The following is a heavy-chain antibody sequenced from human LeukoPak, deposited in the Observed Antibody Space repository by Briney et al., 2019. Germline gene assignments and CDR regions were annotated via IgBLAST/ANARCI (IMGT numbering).Heavy chain of an antibody. V-gene: IGHV1-18*01. J-gene: IGHJ2*01. CDR2: ISAYNGNT. CDR3: ARAVNSVWYFDL. Sequence: ASVKVSCKASGYTFTSYGISWVRQAPGQGLEWMGWISAYNGNTNYAQKLQGRVTMTTDTSTSTVYMELRSLRSDDTAVYYCARAVNSVWYFDLWGRGTLVTVSS. CDR1: GYTFTSYG. D-gene: IGHD4-23*01.